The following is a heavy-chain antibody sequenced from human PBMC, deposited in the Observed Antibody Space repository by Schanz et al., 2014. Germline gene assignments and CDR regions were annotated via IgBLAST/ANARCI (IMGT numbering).Heavy chain of an antibody. CDR1: GASISSGGYY. V-gene: IGHV4-31*03. Sequence: QVQLQESGPGLVKPSQTLSLTCTVSGASISSGGYYWDWIRLLPGKGLEWIGYISYSGSTSFNPSLKSRLAISVDTSKNQFSLRRSAVTAADTAVYYCARHGGIPYYPMDVWGQGTTVTVSS. D-gene: IGHD3-16*01. CDR2: ISYSGST. CDR3: ARHGGIPYYPMDV. J-gene: IGHJ6*02.